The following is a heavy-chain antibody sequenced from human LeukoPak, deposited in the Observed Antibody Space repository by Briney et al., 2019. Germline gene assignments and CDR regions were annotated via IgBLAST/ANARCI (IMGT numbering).Heavy chain of an antibody. J-gene: IGHJ6*03. CDR1: RFTVSSNY. CDR3: AREGYGYYDFWSGYYYMDV. V-gene: IGHV3-21*01. CDR2: ISSSSSYI. Sequence: GGSLRLSCAASRFTVSSNYMSWVRQAPGKGLEWVSSISSSSSYIYYADSVKGRFTISRDNAKNSLYLQMNSLRAEDTAVYYCAREGYGYYDFWSGYYYMDVWGKGTTVTVSS. D-gene: IGHD3-3*01.